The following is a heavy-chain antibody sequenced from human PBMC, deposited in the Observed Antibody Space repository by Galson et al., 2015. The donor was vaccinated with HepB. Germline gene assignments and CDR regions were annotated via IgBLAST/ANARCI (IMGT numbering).Heavy chain of an antibody. Sequence: SLRLSCAASGFTFSDYYMSWIRQAPGKGLEWISYITSSGSYTNYADSVKGRFTISRDNAKNSLYQQMNSLRAEDTAVYFCASAPNYDLLSGYLDYWGQGTLVTVSS. CDR1: GFTFSDYY. V-gene: IGHV3-11*06. D-gene: IGHD3-9*01. CDR3: ASAPNYDLLSGYLDY. CDR2: ITSSGSYT. J-gene: IGHJ4*02.